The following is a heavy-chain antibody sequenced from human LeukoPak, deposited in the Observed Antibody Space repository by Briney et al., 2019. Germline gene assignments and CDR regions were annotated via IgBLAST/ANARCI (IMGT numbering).Heavy chain of an antibody. J-gene: IGHJ4*02. CDR2: ISGSGGST. V-gene: IGHV3-23*01. D-gene: IGHD1-26*01. CDR3: ANLNSGSYYFDY. CDR1: GFTFSSYA. Sequence: GGSLRLSCAASGFTFSSYAMSWVRQAPGKGLEWVSAISGSGGSTYYADSVKGRFTISRDNSKNTLYLQMNSLRAEDTAVYYCANLNSGSYYFDYWGQGTLVTVSS.